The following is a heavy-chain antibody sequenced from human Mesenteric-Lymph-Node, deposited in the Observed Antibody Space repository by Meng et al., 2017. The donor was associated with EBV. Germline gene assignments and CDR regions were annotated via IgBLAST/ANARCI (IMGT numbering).Heavy chain of an antibody. CDR2: IYYSGSP. D-gene: IGHD2-8*01. CDR3: ATCSRRPSCWFDP. J-gene: IGHJ5*02. CDR1: GGSVSSGSYF. V-gene: IGHV4-61*01. Sequence: QGRLQGSGPGLVKPSETLSLTCTVSGGSVSSGSYFWSWIRQPPGKGLEWIGYIYYSGSPNYNPSLNSRVTISVDTSKNQFSLKLGSVTAADTAVYYCATCSRRPSCWFDPWGQGTLVTVSS.